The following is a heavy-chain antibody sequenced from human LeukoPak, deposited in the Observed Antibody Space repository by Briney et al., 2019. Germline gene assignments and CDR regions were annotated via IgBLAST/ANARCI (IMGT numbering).Heavy chain of an antibody. CDR1: GFTFSSYA. V-gene: IGHV3-23*01. CDR2: ISGSGGST. CDR3: AKDYCSSTSCYTDWFDP. Sequence: TGGSLRLSCAASGFTFSSYAMSWVRQAPGKGLEWVSAISGSGGSTYYADSVKGRFTISRDNSKNTLYLQMNSLRAKDTAVYYCAKDYCSSTSCYTDWFDPWGQGTLVTVSS. D-gene: IGHD2-2*02. J-gene: IGHJ5*02.